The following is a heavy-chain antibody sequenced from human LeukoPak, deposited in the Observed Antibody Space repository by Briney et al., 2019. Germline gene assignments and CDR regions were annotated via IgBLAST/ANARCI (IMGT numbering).Heavy chain of an antibody. J-gene: IGHJ4*02. CDR1: GGSISSSSYY. Sequence: SETLSLTCTVSGGSISSSSYYWGWIRQPPGKGLEWIGSIYYSGSTYYNPSLKSRVTISVDTSKNQFSLKLSSVTAADTAVYYCARDRQQLVGNFDYWGQGTLVTVSS. V-gene: IGHV4-39*07. D-gene: IGHD6-13*01. CDR3: ARDRQQLVGNFDY. CDR2: IYYSGST.